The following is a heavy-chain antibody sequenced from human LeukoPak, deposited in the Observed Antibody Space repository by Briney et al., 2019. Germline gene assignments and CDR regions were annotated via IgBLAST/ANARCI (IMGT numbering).Heavy chain of an antibody. CDR1: GTTFTTRA. CDR2: ISGGGGTT. J-gene: IGHJ4*02. CDR3: AKAIGYCSSISCSPFDY. D-gene: IGHD2-2*01. Sequence: PGGSLRLSCVASGTTFTTRAMSWVRQIPGKGLEWVSAISGGGGTTYYADSVKGRFTISRDNSKNTLYLQMNSLRAEDTAAYYCAKAIGYCSSISCSPFDYWGQGTLVTVSS. V-gene: IGHV3-23*01.